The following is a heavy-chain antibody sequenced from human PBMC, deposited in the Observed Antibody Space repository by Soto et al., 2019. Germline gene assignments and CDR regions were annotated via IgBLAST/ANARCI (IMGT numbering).Heavy chain of an antibody. CDR3: GKVLVGATGHTDSDS. CDR2: IDYNGVT. Sequence: SETLSLTCTVSGGSIYRSGYYWGWIRQPPGRGLEWIGNIDYNGVTYSNPSLKSRVTISRDTSKNQFSPKLTSVTAADTALYYCGKVLVGATGHTDSDSWGPGTRVTVSS. J-gene: IGHJ4*02. D-gene: IGHD2-15*01. CDR1: GGSIYRSGYY. V-gene: IGHV4-39*01.